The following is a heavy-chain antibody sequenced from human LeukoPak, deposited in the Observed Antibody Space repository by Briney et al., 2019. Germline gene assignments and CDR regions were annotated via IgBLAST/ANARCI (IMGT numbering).Heavy chain of an antibody. J-gene: IGHJ4*02. CDR1: GFTFSSYA. Sequence: GGSLRLSCAASGFTFSSYAMTWVRQAPGKGLEWVSAISGSGGSTYYADSVKGRFTISRDNSKNTLYLQVNSLRAEDTAVYYCAKDPWLGYFDYWGQGTLVTVSA. CDR3: AKDPWLGYFDY. D-gene: IGHD6-19*01. CDR2: ISGSGGST. V-gene: IGHV3-23*01.